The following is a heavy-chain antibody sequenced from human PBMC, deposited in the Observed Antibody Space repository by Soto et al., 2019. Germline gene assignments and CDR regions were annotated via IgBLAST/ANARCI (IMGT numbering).Heavy chain of an antibody. CDR1: GFTFSSTW. Sequence: GGSLRLSCAVSGFTFSSTWMHWVRQAQGKGLVWVSHINSDGSSTTYADSVKGRFTISRDNAKNTVYLQMNSLRAEDTAVYYCATDGSYAQHVWGQGTTVTVSS. J-gene: IGHJ6*02. V-gene: IGHV3-74*03. D-gene: IGHD3-16*01. CDR2: INSDGSST. CDR3: ATDGSYAQHV.